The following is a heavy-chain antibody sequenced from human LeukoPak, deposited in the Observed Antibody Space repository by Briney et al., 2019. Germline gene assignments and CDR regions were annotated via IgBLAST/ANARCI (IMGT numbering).Heavy chain of an antibody. CDR2: VSTYNGNT. D-gene: IGHD3-9*01. Sequence: TSVTLSCTCSGSSFTINCNSWVRLAPAQGLERMGWVSTYNGNTNNYQKLHGRVTIITDTSTTTAFMELRSLRPATTAVYYYSGDVHDILASRTPFIDYWGQGTLVTVPS. CDR1: GSSFTINC. CDR3: SGDVHDILASRTPFIDY. J-gene: IGHJ4*02. V-gene: IGHV1-18*01.